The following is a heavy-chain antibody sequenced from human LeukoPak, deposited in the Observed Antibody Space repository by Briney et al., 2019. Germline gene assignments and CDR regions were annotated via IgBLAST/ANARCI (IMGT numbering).Heavy chain of an antibody. J-gene: IGHJ6*02. V-gene: IGHV1-18*01. CDR1: GYTFTSYG. D-gene: IGHD4-17*01. CDR2: ISAYNGNT. Sequence: ASVKVSCKASGYTFTSYGISWVRQAPGQGLEWMGWISAYNGNTNYAQKLQGRVTMTIDTSTSTAYMELRSLRSDDTAVYYCARATVTTVYYYYGMDVWGQGTTVTVSS. CDR3: ARATVTTVYYYYGMDV.